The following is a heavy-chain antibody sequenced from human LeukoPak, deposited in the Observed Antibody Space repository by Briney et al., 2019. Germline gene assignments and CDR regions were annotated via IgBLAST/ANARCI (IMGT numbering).Heavy chain of an antibody. CDR3: ARDPKRGFSCGWGAFDI. CDR1: GFIFSSYA. V-gene: IGHV3-30-3*01. Sequence: GGSLRLSCAASGFIFSSYAMHWVRQAPGKGLEWVAVISYDGNNKYYADSVKGRFIISRDNSKNTLYLQMNSLRVEDTAVYYCARDPKRGFSCGWGAFDIWGQGTMVTVSS. J-gene: IGHJ3*02. CDR2: ISYDGNNK. D-gene: IGHD5-18*01.